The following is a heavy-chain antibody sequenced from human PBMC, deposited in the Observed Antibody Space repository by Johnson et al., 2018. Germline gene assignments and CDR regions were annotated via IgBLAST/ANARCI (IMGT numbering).Heavy chain of an antibody. D-gene: IGHD1/OR15-1a*01. CDR3: ARARHSNNGYHYGRDG. J-gene: IGHJ6*02. Sequence: QVQLVQSGAEVKKPGASVKVSCKASGYTFTSFHVHWVRQAPGQGLEWMGIINPSGAGTTYSQKFQGRVTVPRDTSTSTVYMEGNSLRSEDTAVSYCARARHSNNGYHYGRDGGGQGTTVTVSS. V-gene: IGHV1-46*01. CDR2: INPSGAGT. CDR1: GYTFTSFH.